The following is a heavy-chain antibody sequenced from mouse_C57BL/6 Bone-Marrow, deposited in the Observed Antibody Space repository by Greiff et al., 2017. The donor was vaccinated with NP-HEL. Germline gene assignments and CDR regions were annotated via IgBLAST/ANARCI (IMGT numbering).Heavy chain of an antibody. V-gene: IGHV1-15*01. CDR2: IDPETGGT. CDR3: TSYDYDGGYAMDY. D-gene: IGHD2-4*01. CDR1: GYTFTDYE. J-gene: IGHJ4*01. Sequence: VQLQQSGAELVRPGASVTLSCKASGYTFTDYEMHWVKQTPVHGLEWIGAIDPETGGTAYNQKFKGKAILTADKSSSTAYMELRSLTSEDSAVYYCTSYDYDGGYAMDYLGQGTSVTVSS.